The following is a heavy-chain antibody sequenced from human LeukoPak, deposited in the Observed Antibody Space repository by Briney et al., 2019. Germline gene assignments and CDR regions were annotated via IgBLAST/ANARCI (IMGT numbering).Heavy chain of an antibody. D-gene: IGHD2-2*01. CDR2: IYSGGST. Sequence: GGSLRLSCTVSGFTVSSDSMSWVRQAPGKGLEWVSFIYSGGSTHYSDSVKGRFTISRDNAKNSLYLQMNSLRAEDTAVYYCARDYCSSTSCYEEGVDYWGQGTLVTVSS. J-gene: IGHJ4*02. CDR1: GFTVSSDS. V-gene: IGHV3-53*01. CDR3: ARDYCSSTSCYEEGVDY.